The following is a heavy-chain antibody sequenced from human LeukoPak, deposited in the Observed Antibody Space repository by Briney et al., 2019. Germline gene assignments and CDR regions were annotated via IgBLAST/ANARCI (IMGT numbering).Heavy chain of an antibody. CDR1: GFTFSSYA. CDR3: AKDEDDSRDTDY. Sequence: GGSLRLSCAASGFTFSSYAMSWVRQAPGKGLEWVSAIRGSGGSTYYADSVKGRFTISRDNSKNTLYLQMNSLRAEDTAVYYCAKDEDDSRDTDYWGQGTLVTVSS. J-gene: IGHJ4*02. V-gene: IGHV3-23*01. CDR2: IRGSGGST. D-gene: IGHD3-22*01.